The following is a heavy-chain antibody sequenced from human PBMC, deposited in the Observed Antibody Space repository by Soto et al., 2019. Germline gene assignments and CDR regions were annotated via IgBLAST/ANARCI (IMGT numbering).Heavy chain of an antibody. CDR2: ISWDGGST. V-gene: IGHV3-43*01. Sequence: GGSLRLSCAASGFTFDDYTMHWVRQAPGKGLEWVSLISWDGGSTYYADSVKGRFTISRDNSKNSLYLQMNSLRTEDTALYYCAKDSGSSWYLDYWGQGTLVTVSS. CDR1: GFTFDDYT. J-gene: IGHJ4*02. D-gene: IGHD6-13*01. CDR3: AKDSGSSWYLDY.